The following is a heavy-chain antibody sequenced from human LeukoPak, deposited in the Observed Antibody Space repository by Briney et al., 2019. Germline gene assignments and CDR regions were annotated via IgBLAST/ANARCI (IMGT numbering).Heavy chain of an antibody. CDR1: GGTFSSYA. Sequence: ASVKVSCKASGGTFSSYAISWVRQAPGQGLEWMGGIIPIFGTANYAQKFQGRVTITADESTSTAYMELSSLRSEDTAVYYCARGPYYYGRIILDYWGQGTLVTVSS. V-gene: IGHV1-69*13. CDR3: ARGPYYYGRIILDY. J-gene: IGHJ4*02. CDR2: IIPIFGTA. D-gene: IGHD3-10*01.